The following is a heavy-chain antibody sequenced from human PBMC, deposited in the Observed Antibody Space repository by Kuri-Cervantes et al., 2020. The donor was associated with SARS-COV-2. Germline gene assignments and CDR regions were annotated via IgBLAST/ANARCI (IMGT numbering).Heavy chain of an antibody. CDR1: GFTFSSYG. D-gene: IGHD3-9*01. CDR3: ARVPYDILTGYYVPPIDY. Sequence: GGSLRLSCAASGFTFSSYGMHWVRQAPGKGLEWVAVIWYDGSNKYYADSVKGRFTISRDNSKNTLYLQMNSLRAEDTAVYYCARVPYDILTGYYVPPIDYWGQGTLVTVSS. CDR2: IWYDGSNK. V-gene: IGHV3-33*08. J-gene: IGHJ4*02.